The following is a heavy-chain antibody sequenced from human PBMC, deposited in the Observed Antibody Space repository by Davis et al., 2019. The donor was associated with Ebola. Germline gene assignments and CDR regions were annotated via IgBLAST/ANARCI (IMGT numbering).Heavy chain of an antibody. J-gene: IGHJ4*02. CDR2: IKQDGSEK. D-gene: IGHD3-22*01. V-gene: IGHV3-7*01. CDR1: GFTFSSYW. Sequence: PGGSLRLSCAASGFTFSSYWMSWVRQAPGEGLEWVANIKQDGSEKYYVDSVKGRFTISRDNAKNSLYLQMNSLRAEDTAVYYCARGYYYDSSGPGPTDYWGQGTLVTVSS. CDR3: ARGYYYDSSGPGPTDY.